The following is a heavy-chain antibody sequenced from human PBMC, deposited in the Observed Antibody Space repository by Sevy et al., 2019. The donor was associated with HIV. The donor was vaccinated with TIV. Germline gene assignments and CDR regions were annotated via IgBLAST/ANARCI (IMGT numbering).Heavy chain of an antibody. D-gene: IGHD6-13*01. CDR3: ATHTEAVGVGGFDY. CDR1: GLSFSDYG. CDR2: VWYDGSDR. J-gene: IGHJ4*02. Sequence: GGSLRLSCTASGLSFSDYGMHWVRQAPGKGLEWVAFVWYDGSDRYYADSVKGRFTISRDNSKNILYLQMSSLRLEDTALYYCATHTEAVGVGGFDYWGQGTLVTVSS. V-gene: IGHV3-30*02.